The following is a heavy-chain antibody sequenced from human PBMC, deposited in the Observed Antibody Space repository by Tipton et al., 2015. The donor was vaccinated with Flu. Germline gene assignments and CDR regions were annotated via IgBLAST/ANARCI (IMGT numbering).Heavy chain of an antibody. D-gene: IGHD2-15*01. CDR1: GFTLSSNW. V-gene: IGHV3-74*03. Sequence: SLRLSCAASGFTLSSNWMHWVRQAPGKGLVWVSRINGDGSSSEHADSVKGRFTISRDNAKNTLYMQMNSLRAEDTAVYYCAREGLYCSGSSCSLAAVDHWGQGTLVTVSS. CDR3: AREGLYCSGSSCSLAAVDH. CDR2: INGDGSSS. J-gene: IGHJ4*02.